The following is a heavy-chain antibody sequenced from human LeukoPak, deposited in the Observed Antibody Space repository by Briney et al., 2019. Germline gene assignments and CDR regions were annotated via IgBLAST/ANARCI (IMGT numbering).Heavy chain of an antibody. CDR3: ASGYGSGINWFDP. V-gene: IGHV1-46*03. CDR1: GYTFTSNY. Sequence: ASVNVSRKASGYTFTSNYIHWVRQAPGQGLEWMGIINPSGGSTSHAQKFQVRVTMTRDTSTSTVYMELSSMRSEDTAVYYCASGYGSGINWFDPWGQGTLVTVSS. J-gene: IGHJ5*02. D-gene: IGHD3-10*01. CDR2: INPSGGST.